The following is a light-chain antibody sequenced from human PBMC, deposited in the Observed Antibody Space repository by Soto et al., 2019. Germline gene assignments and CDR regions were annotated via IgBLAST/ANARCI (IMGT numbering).Light chain of an antibody. CDR2: EDT. CDR3: ATWDSSLRAGV. J-gene: IGLJ1*01. Sequence: QSVLTQPPSVSAAPGQKVTISCSGSSSNIENNYVSWYQQLPGTAPKLLIYEDTTRPSGIPDRFSGSKSGTSATLGITGLQTGDEADYYGATWDSSLRAGVFGTGTKVTVL. V-gene: IGLV1-51*02. CDR1: SSNIENNY.